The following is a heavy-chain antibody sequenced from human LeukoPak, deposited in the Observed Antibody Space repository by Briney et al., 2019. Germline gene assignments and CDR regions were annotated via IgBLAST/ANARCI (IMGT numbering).Heavy chain of an antibody. D-gene: IGHD3-22*01. CDR1: GGTFSSYA. J-gene: IGHJ4*02. CDR3: ARVKGFGGYYYVGPFDY. CDR2: IIPIFGTA. V-gene: IGHV1-69*13. Sequence: SVKVSCKASGGTFSSYAISWVRQAPGQGLEWMGGIIPIFGTANYAQMFQGRATITADESTSTAYMELSSLRSEDTAVYYCARVKGFGGYYYVGPFDYWGQGTLVTVSS.